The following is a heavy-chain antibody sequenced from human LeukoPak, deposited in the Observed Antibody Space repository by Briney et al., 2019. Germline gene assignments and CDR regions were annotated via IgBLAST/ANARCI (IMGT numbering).Heavy chain of an antibody. D-gene: IGHD6-19*01. CDR3: AREGSGIAVAGLFDY. J-gene: IGHJ4*02. V-gene: IGHV3-30-3*01. CDR2: ISYDGSNK. Sequence: PGGSLRLSCAASGFTFSSYAMHWVRQAPGKGLEWVAVISYDGSNKYYADSVKGRFTISRDNSENTLYLQMNSLRAEDTAVYYCAREGSGIAVAGLFDYWGQGTLVTVSS. CDR1: GFTFSSYA.